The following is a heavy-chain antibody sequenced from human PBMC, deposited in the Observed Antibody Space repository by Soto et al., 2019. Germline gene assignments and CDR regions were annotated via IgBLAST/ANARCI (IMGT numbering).Heavy chain of an antibody. CDR3: ARSMLRRPFSFDP. D-gene: IGHD2-8*01. J-gene: IGHJ5*02. V-gene: IGHV1-18*04. CDR1: CYGFTSYG. CDR2: CDLYTGKI. Sequence: ASVKVSCKASCYGFTSYGRSGVRQVPGQGLEWMGWCDLYTGKIEYAQNFQARVTMTTDTSTNTVYMEPRSLSSDDTPAYYCARSMLRRPFSFDPWGQGPLVTVS.